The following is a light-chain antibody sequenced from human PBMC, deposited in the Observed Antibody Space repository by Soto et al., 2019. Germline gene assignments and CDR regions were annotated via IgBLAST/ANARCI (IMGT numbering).Light chain of an antibody. J-gene: IGLJ2*01. CDR2: YDG. Sequence: SYELTQPPSVSVAPGKTATITCGGNNIGGKSVHWYQQKPGQAPVLVICYDGDRPSGIPERFSGSNSGNTATLTISRVEAGDEADYYCQVWDSSSDHVVFGGGTKVTVL. CDR1: NIGGKS. CDR3: QVWDSSSDHVV. V-gene: IGLV3-21*04.